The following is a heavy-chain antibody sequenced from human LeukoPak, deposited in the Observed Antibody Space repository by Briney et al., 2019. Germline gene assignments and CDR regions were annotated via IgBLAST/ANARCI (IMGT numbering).Heavy chain of an antibody. CDR2: ISSTSSNI. D-gene: IGHD6-13*01. Sequence: GGFLRLSCAASGFTFSSYSMNWVRQAPGKGLEWVSHISSTSSNIFYADSVKGRFTISRDSAKNSVYLQMNSLRAEDTAVYYCARDPSSSWIPFDYWGQGTLVTVSS. CDR1: GFTFSSYS. J-gene: IGHJ4*02. V-gene: IGHV3-48*01. CDR3: ARDPSSSWIPFDY.